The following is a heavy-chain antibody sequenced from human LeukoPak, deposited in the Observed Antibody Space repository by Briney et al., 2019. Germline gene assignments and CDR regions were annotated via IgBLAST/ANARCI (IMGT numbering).Heavy chain of an antibody. CDR1: GFTFSSYA. CDR3: ARGIQLWSDAFDI. J-gene: IGHJ3*02. Sequence: GGSLRLSCAASGFTFSSYAMHWVRQAPGKGLEWVAVISYDGSNKYYADSVKGRFTISRDNSKNTLYLQMNSLRAEDTAVYYCARGIQLWSDAFDIWGQGTMVTVSS. V-gene: IGHV3-30-3*01. D-gene: IGHD5-18*01. CDR2: ISYDGSNK.